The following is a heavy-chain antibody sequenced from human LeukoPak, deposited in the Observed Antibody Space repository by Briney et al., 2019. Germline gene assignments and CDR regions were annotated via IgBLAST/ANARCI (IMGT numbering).Heavy chain of an antibody. CDR1: GGSISSYY. V-gene: IGHV4-59*01. D-gene: IGHD3-3*01. CDR2: IYYSGST. CDR3: ARDDTIFGVVNPRNNAFDI. J-gene: IGHJ3*02. Sequence: SETLSLTCTVSGGSISSYYWSWIRQPPGKGLEWIGYIYYSGSTNYNPSLESRVTISVDTSKNQFSLKLSSVTAADTAVYYCARDDTIFGVVNPRNNAFDIWGQGTMVTASS.